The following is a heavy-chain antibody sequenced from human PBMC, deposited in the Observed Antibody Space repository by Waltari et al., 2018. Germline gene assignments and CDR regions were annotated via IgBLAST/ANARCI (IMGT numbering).Heavy chain of an antibody. V-gene: IGHV3-53*02. D-gene: IGHD3-10*01. J-gene: IGHJ6*03. CDR2: IYSGGST. Sequence: VQLVETGGGLIQPGGSLRLSCAASGFTVSSNYMSWVRQAPGKGLEWVSVIYSGGSTYYADSVKGRFTISRDNSKNTLYLQMNSLRAEDTAVYYCARDLKVRGVIKGYYYYYMDVWGKGTTVTVSS. CDR3: ARDLKVRGVIKGYYYYYMDV. CDR1: GFTVSSNY.